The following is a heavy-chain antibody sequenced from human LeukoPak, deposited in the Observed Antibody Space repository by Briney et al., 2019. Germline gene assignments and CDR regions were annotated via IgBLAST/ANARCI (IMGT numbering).Heavy chain of an antibody. J-gene: IGHJ3*02. CDR1: GGSISSGSYY. V-gene: IGHV4-39*07. D-gene: IGHD3-22*01. CDR3: AKDSSGYFRI. CDR2: INHSGST. Sequence: SETLSLTCTVSGGSISSGSYYWSWIRQPPGKGLEWIGEINHSGSTNYNPSLKSRVTISVDTSKNQFSLKLSSVTAADTAVYYCAKDSSGYFRIWGQGTMVTVSS.